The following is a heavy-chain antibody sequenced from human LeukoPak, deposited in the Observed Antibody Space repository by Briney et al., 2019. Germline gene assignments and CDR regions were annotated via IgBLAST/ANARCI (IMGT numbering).Heavy chain of an antibody. CDR1: GFSFSSYG. CDR2: ISYDGSDK. CDR3: ARRDGYDFDY. V-gene: IGHV3-30*03. D-gene: IGHD5-24*01. J-gene: IGHJ4*02. Sequence: QPGGSLRLSCAASGFSFSSYGMHWVRQAPGKGLEWVAVISYDGSDKYCTDSVKGRFTISRDNSKNTLYLQMTSLRDEDTAVYYCARRDGYDFDYWGQGTLVTVSS.